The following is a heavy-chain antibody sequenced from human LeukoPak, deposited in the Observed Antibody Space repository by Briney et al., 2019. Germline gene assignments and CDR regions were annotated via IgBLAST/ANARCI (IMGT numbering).Heavy chain of an antibody. CDR3: AREVEMATIIGAFDI. V-gene: IGHV1-69*06. D-gene: IGHD5-24*01. J-gene: IGHJ3*02. CDR2: IIPIFGTA. Sequence: GASVKVSCKASGGTFSSYAISWVRQAPGQGLEWMGGIIPIFGTANYAQKFQGRVTITADKSTSTAYIELSSLRSEDTAVYYCAREVEMATIIGAFDIWGQGTMVTVSS. CDR1: GGTFSSYA.